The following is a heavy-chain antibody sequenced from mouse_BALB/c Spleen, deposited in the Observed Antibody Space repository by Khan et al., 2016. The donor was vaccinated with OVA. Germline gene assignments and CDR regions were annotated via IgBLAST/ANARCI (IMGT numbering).Heavy chain of an antibody. CDR2: IDPENGHT. CDR1: GFNIKDSY. CDR3: SRDGYSPWFAY. J-gene: IGHJ3*01. D-gene: IGHD2-3*01. V-gene: IGHV14-1*02. Sequence: VQLQQSGAELVRPGAFVNLSCKASGFNIKDSYLHWVKQRPEQGLEWIGWIDPENGHTIYDQKFQGKANITSDTSSNTAYLQLISLTSEDTPVYYCSRDGYSPWFAYWGQGTLVTVSA.